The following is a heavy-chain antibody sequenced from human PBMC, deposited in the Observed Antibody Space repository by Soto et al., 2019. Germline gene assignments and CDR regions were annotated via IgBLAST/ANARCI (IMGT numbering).Heavy chain of an antibody. J-gene: IGHJ6*02. Sequence: ASVKVSCKASGYTFTSYYMHWVRQAPGQGLEWMGIINPSGGSTSYAQKFQGRVTMTRDTSTSTVYMELSSLRSEDTAVYYCARADIPIVLVPAATFGYYYYGMDVWGQGTMVTVSS. CDR3: ARADIPIVLVPAATFGYYYYGMDV. CDR1: GYTFTSYY. CDR2: INPSGGST. V-gene: IGHV1-46*01. D-gene: IGHD2-2*01.